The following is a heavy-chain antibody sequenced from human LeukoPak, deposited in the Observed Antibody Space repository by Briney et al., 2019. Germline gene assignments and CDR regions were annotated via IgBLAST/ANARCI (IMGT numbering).Heavy chain of an antibody. Sequence: KPSQTLSLTCTVSGGSISSGSYYWSWIRQPAGKGLEWIGRIYTSGSTNYNPSLKSRVTMSVDTSKNQLSLKLSSVTAADTAVYYCARGHSSGYFREPDHFDYWGQGTLVTVSS. V-gene: IGHV4-61*02. D-gene: IGHD3-22*01. CDR2: IYTSGST. CDR1: GGSISSGSYY. CDR3: ARGHSSGYFREPDHFDY. J-gene: IGHJ4*02.